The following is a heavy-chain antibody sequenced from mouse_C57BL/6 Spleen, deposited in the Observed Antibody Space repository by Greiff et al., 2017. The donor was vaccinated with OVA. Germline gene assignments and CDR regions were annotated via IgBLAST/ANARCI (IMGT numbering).Heavy chain of an antibody. CDR2: VPPDSGGT. CDR1: GYTFTSYW. Sequence: QVQLQQPGAELVKPGTSVKLSCKASGYTFTSYWMHWVRQRPGQGLEWIGMVPPDSGGTSYNEKLQSKATLTLDKSSSTAYMQLSSLTSEDSAVYDWARGSFDGDYWGFAYWGQGTLVTVSA. J-gene: IGHJ3*01. D-gene: IGHD2-13*01. CDR3: ARGSFDGDYWGFAY. V-gene: IGHV1-64*01.